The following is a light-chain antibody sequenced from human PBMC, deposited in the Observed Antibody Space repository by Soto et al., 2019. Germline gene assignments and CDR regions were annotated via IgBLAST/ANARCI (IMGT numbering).Light chain of an antibody. V-gene: IGLV2-14*01. CDR3: SSYTRSSTPL. Sequence: QSALTQPASVSGSPGQSITISCTGTSSDVGGYNYVSWYQQHPGKAPKLMIYDVSNRPSGVSNRFSGSKSGNTASLTSSGLQAEDEADYYCSSYTRSSTPLFGGGTQLTVL. CDR1: SSDVGGYNY. J-gene: IGLJ2*01. CDR2: DVS.